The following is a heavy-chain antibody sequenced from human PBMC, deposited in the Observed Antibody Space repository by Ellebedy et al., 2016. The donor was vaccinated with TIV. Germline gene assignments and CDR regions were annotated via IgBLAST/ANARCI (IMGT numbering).Heavy chain of an antibody. J-gene: IGHJ3*02. CDR2: IKQDGSEK. V-gene: IGHV3-7*01. D-gene: IGHD4-17*01. Sequence: GECLKISCGASGFTFSSYWMTWVRQAPGKGLEWVANIKQDGSEKYYVDSVKGRFTISRDNAKNSLYLHLISLRAEDTAMYYCATDGRYGDYLSPIHAFVIWGQGTMVTVSS. CDR1: GFTFSSYW. CDR3: ATDGRYGDYLSPIHAFVI.